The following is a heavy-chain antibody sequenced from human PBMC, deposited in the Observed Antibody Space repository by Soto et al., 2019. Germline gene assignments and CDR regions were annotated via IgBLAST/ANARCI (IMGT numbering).Heavy chain of an antibody. CDR3: AREGSGWYSAAFDI. D-gene: IGHD6-19*01. V-gene: IGHV3-11*01. J-gene: IGHJ3*02. CDR2: ISSSGSTI. Sequence: GGSMRLSSAASGFTFSDYYMSWIRQAPGKGLEWVSYISSSGSTIYYADSVKGRFTISRDNAKNSLYLQMNSLRAEDTAVYYCAREGSGWYSAAFDIWGQGTMVTVSS. CDR1: GFTFSDYY.